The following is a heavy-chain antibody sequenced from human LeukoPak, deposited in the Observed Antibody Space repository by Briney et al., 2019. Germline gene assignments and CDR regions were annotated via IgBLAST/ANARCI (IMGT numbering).Heavy chain of an antibody. CDR3: ARDTTRITMIVVAHDAFDI. CDR1: GFTFSSYS. V-gene: IGHV3-21*01. Sequence: GGSLRLSCAASGFTFSSYSMNWVRQAPGKGLEWVSSISSSSSYIYYADSVKGRFTISRDNAKNSLYPQMNSLRAEDTAVYYCARDTTRITMIVVAHDAFDIWGQGTMVTVSS. D-gene: IGHD3-22*01. J-gene: IGHJ3*02. CDR2: ISSSSSYI.